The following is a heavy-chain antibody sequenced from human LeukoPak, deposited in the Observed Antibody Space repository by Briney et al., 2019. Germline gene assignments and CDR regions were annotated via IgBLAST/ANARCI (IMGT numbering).Heavy chain of an antibody. CDR2: IYHSGST. CDR1: GGSISSSNW. J-gene: IGHJ3*02. V-gene: IGHV4-4*02. Sequence: KSSETLSLTRAVSGGSISSSNWWSWVRQPPGKGLEWIGEIYHSGSTNYNPSLKSRVTISVDKSKNQFSLKLSSVTAADTAVYYCARGYTAPSAFDIWGQGTMVTVSS. D-gene: IGHD5-18*01. CDR3: ARGYTAPSAFDI.